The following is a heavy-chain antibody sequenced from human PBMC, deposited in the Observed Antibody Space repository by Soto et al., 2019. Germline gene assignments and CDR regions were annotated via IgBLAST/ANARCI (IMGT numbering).Heavy chain of an antibody. CDR3: ASSGSYYKPLKFDY. CDR1: GGSISSGDYY. V-gene: IGHV4-30-4*01. Sequence: PSETLSLTCTVSGGSISSGDYYRSWIRQPPGKGLEWIGYIYYSGSTYYNPSLKSRVTISVDTSKNQFSLKLSSVTAADTAVYYCASSGSYYKPLKFDYWGQGTLVTVSS. D-gene: IGHD3-10*01. CDR2: IYYSGST. J-gene: IGHJ4*02.